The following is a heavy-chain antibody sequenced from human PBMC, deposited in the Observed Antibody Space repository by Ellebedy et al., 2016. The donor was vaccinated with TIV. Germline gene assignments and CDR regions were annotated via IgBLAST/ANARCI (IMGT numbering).Heavy chain of an antibody. D-gene: IGHD3-3*01. CDR3: ATREWQDPMDV. Sequence: SETLSLXCAVSGGSISSGNWWSWVRQPPGKGLEWIGEIYHSGTSNYNPSLETRITISVDKSKNQFSLRLSSVTAADTAVYYCATREWQDPMDVWGQGTTVIVSS. J-gene: IGHJ6*02. CDR2: IYHSGTS. CDR1: GGSISSGNW. V-gene: IGHV4-4*02.